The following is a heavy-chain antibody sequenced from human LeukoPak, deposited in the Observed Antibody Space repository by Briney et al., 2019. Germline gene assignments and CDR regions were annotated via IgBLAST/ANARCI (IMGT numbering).Heavy chain of an antibody. CDR2: ISSKSTTI. CDR3: ARVGYYEGYFDY. Sequence: GGALRLSCAASGFTFSSYDINWVRHAPGKGLEWVSYISSKSTTIYYADSVKGRFTISRDNAKSSLYLQMNSLRDEDTAVYYCARVGYYEGYFDYWGQGTLVTVSS. J-gene: IGHJ4*02. V-gene: IGHV3-48*02. CDR1: GFTFSSYD. D-gene: IGHD3-22*01.